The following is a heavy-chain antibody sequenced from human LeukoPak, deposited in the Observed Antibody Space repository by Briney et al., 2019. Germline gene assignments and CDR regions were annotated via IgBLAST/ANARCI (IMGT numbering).Heavy chain of an antibody. J-gene: IGHJ4*02. Sequence: ASVKVSCKASGYTFTGYYMHWVRQAPGQGLEWMGWINPNSGSTNYAQKFQGRVTMTRETSISTAYMELSRLRSDDTAVYYCARDPEVVVVAATAEDDYWGQGTLVTVSS. CDR2: INPNSGST. CDR1: GYTFTGYY. CDR3: ARDPEVVVVAATAEDDY. V-gene: IGHV1-2*02. D-gene: IGHD2-15*01.